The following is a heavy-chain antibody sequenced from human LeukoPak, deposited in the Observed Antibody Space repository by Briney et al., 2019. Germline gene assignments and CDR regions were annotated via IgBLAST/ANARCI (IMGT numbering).Heavy chain of an antibody. J-gene: IGHJ4*02. CDR2: IRYDGSNK. D-gene: IGHD6-19*01. CDR1: GFTFSHHG. CDR3: AKDGYSSGWYLFGY. V-gene: IGHV3-30*02. Sequence: PGGSLRLSCAASGFTFSHHGMHWVRQAPGKGLAWVAFIRYDGSNKYYADSVKGRFTISIDNSKNTLYLQMNSLRAEDTVVYYCAKDGYSSGWYLFGYWGQGTLVTVSS.